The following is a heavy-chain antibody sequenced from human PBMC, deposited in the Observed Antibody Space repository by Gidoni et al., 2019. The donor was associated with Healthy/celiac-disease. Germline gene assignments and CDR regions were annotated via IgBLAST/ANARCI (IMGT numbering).Heavy chain of an antibody. J-gene: IGHJ4*02. Sequence: EVQLVESGGGLVQPGGSLRLSWSASGFTVSSNYMSWVRQAPGKGLEWVSVIYSGGSTYYADSVKGRFTISRHNSKNTLYLQMNSLRAEDTAVYYCARSWGDSPFDYWGQGTLGHRLL. CDR2: IYSGGST. CDR1: GFTVSSNY. CDR3: ARSWGDSPFDY. D-gene: IGHD2-21*02. V-gene: IGHV3-53*04.